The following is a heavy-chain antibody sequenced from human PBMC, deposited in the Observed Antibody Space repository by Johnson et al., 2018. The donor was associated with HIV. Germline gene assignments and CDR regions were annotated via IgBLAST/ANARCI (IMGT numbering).Heavy chain of an antibody. CDR3: ARAYMSSGSYYDAFDI. V-gene: IGHV3-64*01. D-gene: IGHD1-26*01. Sequence: MLLVESGGALVQPGGSLRLSCAASGFTFSSYAMHWVRQAPGKGLEYVSAISSNGGSTYYANSVKGRFTISRDNSKNTLYLQMGSLRAEDMAVYYCARAYMSSGSYYDAFDIWGQGTMVTVSS. J-gene: IGHJ3*02. CDR1: GFTFSSYA. CDR2: ISSNGGST.